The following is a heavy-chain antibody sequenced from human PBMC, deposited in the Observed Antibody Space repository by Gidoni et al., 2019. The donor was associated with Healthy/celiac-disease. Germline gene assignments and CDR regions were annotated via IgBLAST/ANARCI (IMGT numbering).Heavy chain of an antibody. D-gene: IGHD3-22*01. Sequence: EVQLVESGGGFVQPGGSLRLSWAASGFTFDDYAMHWVRQAPGKGLEWVSGISWNSGSIGYADSVKGRFTISRDNAKNSLYLQMNSLRAEDTALYYCAKDIDYDSAGIDYWGQGTLVTVSS. CDR3: AKDIDYDSAGIDY. CDR2: ISWNSGSI. J-gene: IGHJ4*02. CDR1: GFTFDDYA. V-gene: IGHV3-9*01.